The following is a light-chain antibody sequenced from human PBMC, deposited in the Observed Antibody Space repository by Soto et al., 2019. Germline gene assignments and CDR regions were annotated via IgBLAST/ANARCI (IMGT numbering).Light chain of an antibody. J-gene: IGKJ5*01. CDR2: GAS. Sequence: EIVLTQSPGTLSLSPGESATLSCRASQSVSSTYLAWYRQKPGQSPRLLIYGASSGATGIPDRFSGSGSGTDFTPSISSLQPSGSPTCYSPPFGSSPIPFGQGTPLDI. V-gene: IGKV3-20*01. CDR1: QSVSSTY. CDR3: PPFGSSPIP.